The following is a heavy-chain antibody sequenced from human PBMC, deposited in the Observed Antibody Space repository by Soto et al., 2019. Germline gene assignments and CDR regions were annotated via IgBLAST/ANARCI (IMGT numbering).Heavy chain of an antibody. V-gene: IGHV5-51*01. CDR2: IYPGDHET. D-gene: IGHD6-13*01. J-gene: IGHJ4*02. CDR3: ARSLRSSAYFDV. Sequence: PWESLKISFQCSGYTFSNFWIGWVRQLPGQGLEWMGIIYPGDHETRYSPSFLGKVTISAEKSINTAYLHWSSLEASDSAFYFCARSLRSSAYFDVWGQGALVTVSS. CDR1: GYTFSNFW.